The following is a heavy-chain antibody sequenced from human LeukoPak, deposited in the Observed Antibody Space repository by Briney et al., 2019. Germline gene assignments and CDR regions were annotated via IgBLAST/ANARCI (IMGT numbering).Heavy chain of an antibody. CDR3: ATYPQNRH. CDR1: KFTFSNAW. V-gene: IGHV3-15*01. Sequence: GGSLRLSCSASKFTFSNAWMSWVRQAPGKGLEWLGRIKPNTDGGTAAYAAPVEDRFTISRDDLKGMLYLQMNSPKIEDTAVYYCATYPQNRHWGQGTLVTVSS. J-gene: IGHJ4*02. D-gene: IGHD2/OR15-2a*01. CDR2: IKPNTDGGTA.